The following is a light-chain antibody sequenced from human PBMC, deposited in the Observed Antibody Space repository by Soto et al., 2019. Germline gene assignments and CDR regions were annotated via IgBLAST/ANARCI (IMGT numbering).Light chain of an antibody. CDR1: QSFGSS. Sequence: EIVMTQSPATLSVTPGERATLSCRASQSFGSSLAWYQQKPGQAPRLLIYGASTRATGIPVRFSGSGSGTEFTLTISNLQSEDFAVYYCQQYNNWPRTFGQGTKVDI. CDR3: QQYNNWPRT. V-gene: IGKV3-15*01. J-gene: IGKJ1*01. CDR2: GAS.